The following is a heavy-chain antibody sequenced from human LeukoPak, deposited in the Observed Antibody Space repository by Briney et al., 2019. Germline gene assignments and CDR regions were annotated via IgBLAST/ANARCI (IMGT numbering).Heavy chain of an antibody. Sequence: GGSLRLSCAASGFTVSSNHMSWVRQAPGKGLEWVSVIYSGGSTYYADSVKGRFTISRDNSKNTLYLQMNSLRAEDTAVYYCARDRGIAAAGIVGGEQAFDIWGQGTMVTVSS. CDR1: GFTVSSNH. CDR2: IYSGGST. J-gene: IGHJ3*02. D-gene: IGHD6-13*01. CDR3: ARDRGIAAAGIVGGEQAFDI. V-gene: IGHV3-66*01.